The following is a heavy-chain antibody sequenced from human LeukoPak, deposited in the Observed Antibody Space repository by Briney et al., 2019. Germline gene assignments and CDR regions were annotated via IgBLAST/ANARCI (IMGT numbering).Heavy chain of an antibody. D-gene: IGHD3-22*01. CDR3: AKSTGPNYFDTSGYFSLDY. CDR2: ISGSGETA. CDR1: GFTFTNSA. J-gene: IGHJ4*02. Sequence: GGSLRLPCAASGFTFTNSAMTWVRQAPGKGLEWVSGISGSGETAYYADSVKGRFTISRDNADNTVYLQMNSLRGEDTVVYYCAKSTGPNYFDTSGYFSLDYWGQGVLVTVSS. V-gene: IGHV3-23*01.